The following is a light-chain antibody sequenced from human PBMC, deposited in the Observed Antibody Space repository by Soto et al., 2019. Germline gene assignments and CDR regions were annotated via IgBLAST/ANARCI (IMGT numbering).Light chain of an antibody. Sequence: EIVVARSPATLSVSPGERATLSCWASQSVGINLAWYQQKPGQAPRLLIYDASTRATGIPDRFRGSGSGTDFTLTISSLQSEDFAVYFCQQYDNWPPAYTFGQGTKLEIK. V-gene: IGKV3-15*01. CDR3: QQYDNWPPAYT. CDR1: QSVGIN. J-gene: IGKJ2*01. CDR2: DAS.